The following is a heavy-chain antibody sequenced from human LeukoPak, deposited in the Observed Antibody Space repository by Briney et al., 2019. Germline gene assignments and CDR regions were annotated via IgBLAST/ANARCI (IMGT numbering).Heavy chain of an antibody. J-gene: IGHJ6*02. CDR1: GYTFTSYD. CDR2: MNPNSGNT. V-gene: IGHV1-8*01. D-gene: IGHD3-10*01. CDR3: ASTQLWFGELSYGMDV. Sequence: ASVKVSCKASGYTFTSYDTNWVRQATGQGLEWMGWMNPNSGNTGYAQKFQGRVTMTRNTSISTAYMELSSLRSEDTAVYYCASTQLWFGELSYGMDVWGQGTTVTVSS.